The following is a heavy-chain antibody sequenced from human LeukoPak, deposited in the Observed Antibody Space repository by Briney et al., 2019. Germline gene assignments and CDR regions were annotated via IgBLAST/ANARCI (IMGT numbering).Heavy chain of an antibody. Sequence: GGSLRLSCAASGFTVSSNYMSWVRQAPGKGLEWVSVIYSGGSTYYADSVKGRFTISRDNSKNTLYLQMNSLRAEDTAVYYCARVNTVYGDYGYWGQGTLVTVSS. D-gene: IGHD4-17*01. CDR3: ARVNTVYGDYGY. J-gene: IGHJ4*02. CDR1: GFTVSSNY. V-gene: IGHV3-66*01. CDR2: IYSGGST.